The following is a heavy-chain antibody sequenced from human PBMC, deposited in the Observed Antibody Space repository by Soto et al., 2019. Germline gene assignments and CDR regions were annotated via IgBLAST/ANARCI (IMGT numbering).Heavy chain of an antibody. J-gene: IGHJ4*02. Sequence: SLRLSCAASGFTFSSYAMSWVRQAPGKGLEWVSAISGSGGSTYYADSVKGRFTISRDNSKNTLYLQMNSLRAEDTTVYYCAKDGEDYDSSGYSDYWGQGTLVTVSS. D-gene: IGHD3-22*01. CDR1: GFTFSSYA. V-gene: IGHV3-23*01. CDR3: AKDGEDYDSSGYSDY. CDR2: ISGSGGST.